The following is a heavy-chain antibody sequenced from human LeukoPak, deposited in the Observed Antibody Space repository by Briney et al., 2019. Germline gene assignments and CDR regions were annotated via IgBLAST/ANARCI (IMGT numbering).Heavy chain of an antibody. V-gene: IGHV3-21*01. CDR3: AREEDSRAIITSDGLDV. J-gene: IGHJ6*02. Sequence: GGSLRLSCAASGFTFNSYSMNWVRQAPGKGLEWVSGVSKSGDYIYYADSVRGRFTISRDNAKNLVYLEMNSLRAEDTGVYYCAREEDSRAIITSDGLDVWGEGATVTVS. D-gene: IGHD3-22*01. CDR2: VSKSGDYI. CDR1: GFTFNSYS.